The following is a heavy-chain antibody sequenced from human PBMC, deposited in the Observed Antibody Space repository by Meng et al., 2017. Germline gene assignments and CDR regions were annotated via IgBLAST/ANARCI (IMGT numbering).Heavy chain of an antibody. CDR2: TIPIFGTA. D-gene: IGHD4-23*01. Sequence: SVKVSCKASGGTFSSYAISWVRQAPGQGLEWMGGTIPIFGTANYAQKFQGRVTITTDESTSTAYMELSSLRSEDTAVYYCASSRGTTVVVPYYYYGMDVWGQGTTVTVSS. CDR1: GGTFSSYA. V-gene: IGHV1-69*05. CDR3: ASSRGTTVVVPYYYYGMDV. J-gene: IGHJ6*02.